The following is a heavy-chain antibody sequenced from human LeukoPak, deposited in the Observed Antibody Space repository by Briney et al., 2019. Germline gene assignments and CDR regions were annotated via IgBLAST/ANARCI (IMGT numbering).Heavy chain of an antibody. J-gene: IGHJ4*02. Sequence: SETLSLTCTVSGGSISSYYWSWIRQPPGKGLEWIGYIYYSGSTNYNPSLKSRVTISVDTSKNQFSLKLSSVTAADTAVYYCAREQSHGYNSRALDYWGQGTLVIVSS. D-gene: IGHD5-24*01. V-gene: IGHV4-59*01. CDR2: IYYSGST. CDR3: AREQSHGYNSRALDY. CDR1: GGSISSYY.